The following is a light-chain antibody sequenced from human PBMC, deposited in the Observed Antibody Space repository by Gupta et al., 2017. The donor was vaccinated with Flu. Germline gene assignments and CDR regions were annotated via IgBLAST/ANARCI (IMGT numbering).Light chain of an antibody. V-gene: IGLV1-40*01. CDR3: QYYDSRLSGCV. CDR1: SSNIGAGYD. J-gene: IGLJ2*01. Sequence: QSVLTQPPSLSGAPGQRVTISCTGSSSNIGAGYDVHWYQQLPGTAPKLLIYGNSNRPSGVPDRFSGSKSGTSASLDINGLQAEDEADYDCQYYDSRLSGCVFGGGNKM. CDR2: GNS.